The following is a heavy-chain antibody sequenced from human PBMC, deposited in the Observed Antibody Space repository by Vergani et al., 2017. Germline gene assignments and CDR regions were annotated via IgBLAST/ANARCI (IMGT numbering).Heavy chain of an antibody. CDR3: ARGLWNWKGNWVDP. J-gene: IGHJ5*02. D-gene: IGHD1-1*01. Sequence: QVQLQQWGAGLLKPSETLSLTCAVYGGSFSGYYWSWIRQPPGQGLEWIGEINHSGSTNYNSYLKSRVTISVDTSKNQFSLKLSSVTAADTAVYYCARGLWNWKGNWVDPWGQGTLVTVSS. V-gene: IGHV4-34*01. CDR2: INHSGST. CDR1: GGSFSGYY.